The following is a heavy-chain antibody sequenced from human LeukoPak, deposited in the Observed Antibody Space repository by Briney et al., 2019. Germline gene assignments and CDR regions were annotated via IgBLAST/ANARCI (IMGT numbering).Heavy chain of an antibody. CDR3: ARTPITFGGVIVDYGLDV. CDR1: GYTFTSYD. J-gene: IGHJ6*02. V-gene: IGHV1-8*01. CDR2: MNPNSGNT. D-gene: IGHD3-16*02. Sequence: ASVKVSCKASGYTFTSYDINWVRQATGQGLEWMGWMNPNSGNTGYAQRFQGRLTMTRNTSISTAYMELSSLTSEDTAVYYCARTPITFGGVIVDYGLDVWGQGTTVTASS.